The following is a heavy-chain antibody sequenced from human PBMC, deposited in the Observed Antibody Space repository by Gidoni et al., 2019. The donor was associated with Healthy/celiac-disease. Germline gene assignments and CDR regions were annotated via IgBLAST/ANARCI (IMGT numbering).Heavy chain of an antibody. CDR1: GGSLSSGGYS. CDR3: ATLPICGGDCYSSPRIDD. CDR2: IYYSGST. Sequence: QVQLQESGPGLVKPSRTLSLTCTVSGGSLSSGGYSWGWIRPHPGKGLEWIGDIYYSGSTYYNPSVKSRVTISVDTSKNQFSLKLSSVTAAETAVYYCATLPICGGDCYSSPRIDDWGQGTLVTVSS. J-gene: IGHJ4*02. V-gene: IGHV4-31*03. D-gene: IGHD2-21*02.